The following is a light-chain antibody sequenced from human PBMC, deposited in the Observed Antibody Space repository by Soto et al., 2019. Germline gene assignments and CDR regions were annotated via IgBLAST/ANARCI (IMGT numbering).Light chain of an antibody. CDR3: SSYASRSTLDV. CDR1: SSDVGGYNY. CDR2: DVS. Sequence: QSVLTQPASVSGSPGQSITISCTGTSSDVGGYNYVSWYQQHPGKAPKLMIYDVSNRPSGVSNRFSGSKSGNTASLTISGLQAEYEADYYCSSYASRSTLDVFGTGTKVTVL. J-gene: IGLJ1*01. V-gene: IGLV2-14*01.